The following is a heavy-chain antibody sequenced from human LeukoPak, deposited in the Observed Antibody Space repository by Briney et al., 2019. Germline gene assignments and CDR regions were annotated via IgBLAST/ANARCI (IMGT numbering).Heavy chain of an antibody. CDR1: GYTFTSYG. CDR2: ISAYNGNT. J-gene: IGHJ2*01. D-gene: IGHD7-27*01. Sequence: ASVKVSCKASGYTFTSYGISWVRQAPGQGLEWMGWISAYNGNTNYAQKLQGRVTMTTDTSTSTAYMELRSLRSDDTAVYYCAREPLLSLTGDRRYFDLWGRGTLVTVSS. CDR3: AREPLLSLTGDRRYFDL. V-gene: IGHV1-18*01.